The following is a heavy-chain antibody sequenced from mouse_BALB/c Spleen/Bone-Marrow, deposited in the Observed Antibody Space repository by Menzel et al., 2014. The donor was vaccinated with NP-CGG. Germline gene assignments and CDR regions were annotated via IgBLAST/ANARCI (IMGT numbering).Heavy chain of an antibody. V-gene: IGHV1-7*01. CDR3: ARQITTVDYAMDY. D-gene: IGHD1-1*01. CDR1: GYTFTSYW. J-gene: IGHJ4*01. Sequence: VQLQQSGAELAKPGASVKMSCKASGYTFTSYWMHWVKQRPGQGLEWIGYTNPSTGYTEYNQKFKDKATLTADKSSSTAYMPLSSLTSEDSAVYYCARQITTVDYAMDYWGQGTSVTVSS. CDR2: TNPSTGYT.